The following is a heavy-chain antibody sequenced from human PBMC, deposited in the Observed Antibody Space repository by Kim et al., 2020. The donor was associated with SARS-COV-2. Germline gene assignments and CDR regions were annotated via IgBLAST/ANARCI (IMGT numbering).Heavy chain of an antibody. CDR1: GFTFSSYG. J-gene: IGHJ4*02. Sequence: GGSLRLSCAASGFTFSSYGMHWVRQAPGKGLEWVAVISYDRSNKYYADSVKGRFTISRDNSKNTLYLQMNSLRAEDTAVYYCAKGYRHGPFYPIAVADPFDYWGQGTLVTVSS. CDR3: AKGYRHGPFYPIAVADPFDY. D-gene: IGHD6-19*01. CDR2: ISYDRSNK. V-gene: IGHV3-30*18.